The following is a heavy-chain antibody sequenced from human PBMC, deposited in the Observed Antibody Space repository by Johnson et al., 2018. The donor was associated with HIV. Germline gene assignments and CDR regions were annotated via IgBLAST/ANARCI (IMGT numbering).Heavy chain of an antibody. Sequence: QMLLVESGGGLVKPGGSPRLSCAASRFTFSDYYMSWIRQTPGKGLEWVSYISGSGFDTYYADSVKGRFTISRDNAKNSLFLQMNSLRAEDTAVYYCAAIGGIGSSWSAAFDIWGQGTMVTVSS. J-gene: IGHJ3*02. CDR2: ISGSGFDT. CDR3: AAIGGIGSSWSAAFDI. CDR1: RFTFSDYY. D-gene: IGHD6-13*01. V-gene: IGHV3-11*04.